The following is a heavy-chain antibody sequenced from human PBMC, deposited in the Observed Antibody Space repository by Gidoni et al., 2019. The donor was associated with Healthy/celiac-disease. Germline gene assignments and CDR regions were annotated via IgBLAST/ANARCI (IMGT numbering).Heavy chain of an antibody. J-gene: IGHJ1*01. CDR3: AKETYYDFWSGFGYFQH. D-gene: IGHD3-3*01. Sequence: EVQLVESGGGLVQPGRSLRLSCAASGFTFDDYAMHWVRQAPGKGLEWVSGISWNSGSIGYADSVKGRFTISRDNAKNSLYLQMNSLRAEDTALYYCAKETYYDFWSGFGYFQHWGQGTLVTVSS. V-gene: IGHV3-9*01. CDR1: GFTFDDYA. CDR2: ISWNSGSI.